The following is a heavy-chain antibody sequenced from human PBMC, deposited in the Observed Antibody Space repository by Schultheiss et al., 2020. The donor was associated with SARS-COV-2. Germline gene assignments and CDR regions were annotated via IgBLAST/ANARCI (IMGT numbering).Heavy chain of an antibody. Sequence: SQTLSLTCAVSGGSISSSSYYWGWIRQPPGKGLEWIGSIYYSGSTYYNPSLKSRVTISVDTSKNQFSLKLSSVTAADTAVYYCARGPRRRPNWFDPWGQGTLVTVSS. CDR2: IYYSGST. D-gene: IGHD6-25*01. J-gene: IGHJ5*02. CDR3: ARGPRRRPNWFDP. CDR1: GGSISSSSYY. V-gene: IGHV4-39*07.